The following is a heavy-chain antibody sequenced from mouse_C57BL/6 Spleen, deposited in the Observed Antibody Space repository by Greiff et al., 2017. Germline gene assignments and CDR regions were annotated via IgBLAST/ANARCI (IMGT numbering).Heavy chain of an antibody. CDR2: ISSGSSTI. CDR1: GFTFSDYG. D-gene: IGHD2-3*01. J-gene: IGHJ2*01. V-gene: IGHV5-17*01. Sequence: EVMLVESGGGLVKPGGSLKLSCAASGFTFSDYGMHWVRQAPEKGLEWVAYISSGSSTIYYADTVKGRFTISRDNAKNTLFLQMTSLRSEDTAMYYCARVGYFYYFDYWGQGTTLTVSS. CDR3: ARVGYFYYFDY.